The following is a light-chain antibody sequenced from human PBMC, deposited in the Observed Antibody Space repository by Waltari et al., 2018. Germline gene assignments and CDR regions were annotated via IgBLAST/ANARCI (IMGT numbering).Light chain of an antibody. Sequence: EIVMTQSPVTLSVSPGERATLSCRASQSVSNNLAWYQQKPGQAPRLLMYGASTRATGIPARFRGSGSGTEFTLTISSLQSEDFAVYYCQQYNYWRTFGQGTKVEI. CDR2: GAS. CDR1: QSVSNN. CDR3: QQYNYWRT. J-gene: IGKJ1*01. V-gene: IGKV3-15*01.